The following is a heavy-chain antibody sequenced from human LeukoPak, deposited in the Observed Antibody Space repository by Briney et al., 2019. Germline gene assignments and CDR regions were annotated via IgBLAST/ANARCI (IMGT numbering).Heavy chain of an antibody. CDR1: SGSINTYY. CDR2: IHYSGNT. CDR3: ARDRPNVDSSGYYSRHDAFDI. V-gene: IGHV4-59*12. J-gene: IGHJ3*02. Sequence: SETLSLTCIVSSGSINTYYWSWFRQPPGKGLEWIGYIHYSGNTNYNPSLKSRVTISVDTSKNQFSLKLSSVTAADTAVYYCARDRPNVDSSGYYSRHDAFDIWGQGTMVTVSS. D-gene: IGHD3-22*01.